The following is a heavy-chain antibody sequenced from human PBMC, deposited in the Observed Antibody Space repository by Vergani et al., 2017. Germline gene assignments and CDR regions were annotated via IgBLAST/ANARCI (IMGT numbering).Heavy chain of an antibody. J-gene: IGHJ5*02. D-gene: IGHD3-10*01. Sequence: QVQLQESGPGLVKSSETLSLTCSVSFDSIRNLYCNWIRQPPGKGLEWIGSIHYSENTNYNPSLKTRVTISVDTSKNQFSLKLSSVTAADTAVYYCAREEGYYYGSGSYFYNWFDPWGQGTLVTVSS. CDR2: IHYSENT. V-gene: IGHV4-59*11. CDR1: FDSIRNLY. CDR3: AREEGYYYGSGSYFYNWFDP.